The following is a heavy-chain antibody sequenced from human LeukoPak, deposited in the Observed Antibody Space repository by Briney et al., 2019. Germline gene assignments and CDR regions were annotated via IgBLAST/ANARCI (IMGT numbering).Heavy chain of an antibody. D-gene: IGHD6-6*01. CDR1: GYTFTGYY. CDR2: INPNTGGT. Sequence: EASVKLSCKASGYTFTGYYIHWVRQAPGQGLEWVGWINPNTGGTNYAQRFQGRVTMTGDTSISTAYMELSRLRSDDTAVYYCARDFEYNSATYYFDYWGQGTLVTVSS. V-gene: IGHV1-2*02. CDR3: ARDFEYNSATYYFDY. J-gene: IGHJ4*02.